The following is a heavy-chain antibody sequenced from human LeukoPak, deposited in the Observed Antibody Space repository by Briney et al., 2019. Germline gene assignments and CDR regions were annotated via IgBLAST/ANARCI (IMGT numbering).Heavy chain of an antibody. CDR3: ARELGIDAFHI. V-gene: IGHV1-2*02. Sequence: AAVNVTLTSSGYTFTVNHMSRVRQAPGQGLELMGWINPETGGTNYAQKFQGRETMTGDTSISTAYMELSSLKSDDTAVYYCARELGIDAFHIWG. CDR1: GYTFTVNH. CDR2: INPETGGT. J-gene: IGHJ3*02. D-gene: IGHD7-27*01.